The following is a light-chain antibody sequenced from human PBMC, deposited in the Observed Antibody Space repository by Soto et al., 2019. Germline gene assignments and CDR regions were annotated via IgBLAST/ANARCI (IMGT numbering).Light chain of an antibody. CDR2: GTS. CDR1: QGVSSYY. CDR3: QQYGGSPPFT. J-gene: IGKJ3*01. Sequence: EIVLTQSPGTLSLSPGERATLSCRASQGVSSYYLTWYQHKPGQAPRLLIYGTSTRASGVPDRFSGSGSGTAFTLTISRLEPEDFAVYYCQQYGGSPPFTFGPGTKVD. V-gene: IGKV3-20*01.